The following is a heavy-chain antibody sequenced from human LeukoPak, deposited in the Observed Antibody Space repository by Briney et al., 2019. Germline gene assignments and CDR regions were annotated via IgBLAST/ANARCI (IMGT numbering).Heavy chain of an antibody. J-gene: IGHJ6*02. Sequence: GGSLRLSCAASGFIFSDYYMSWIRQAPGKGLEWVSYISSSGSTIYYADSVKGRFTISRDNAKNSLYLQMNSLRAEDTAVYYCARDHIVVVPAATLIYYYGMDVWGQGTTVTVSS. CDR2: ISSSGSTI. CDR3: ARDHIVVVPAATLIYYYGMDV. CDR1: GFIFSDYY. D-gene: IGHD2-2*01. V-gene: IGHV3-11*01.